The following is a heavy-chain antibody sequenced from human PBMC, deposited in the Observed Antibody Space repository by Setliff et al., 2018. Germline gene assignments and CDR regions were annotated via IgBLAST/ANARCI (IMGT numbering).Heavy chain of an antibody. CDR1: GDSISSGNW. CDR2: INHSGNT. J-gene: IGHJ6*03. Sequence: LSRTCAVSGDSISSGNWWSWVRQHPEKGLEWIGEINHSGNTNYNPSLKSRVTISVDKSTNQFSLKLNSVTAADTAVYYCVRTDYSDGRYSMDVWGKGTTVTVSS. CDR3: VRTDYSDGRYSMDV. D-gene: IGHD6-19*01. V-gene: IGHV4-4*02.